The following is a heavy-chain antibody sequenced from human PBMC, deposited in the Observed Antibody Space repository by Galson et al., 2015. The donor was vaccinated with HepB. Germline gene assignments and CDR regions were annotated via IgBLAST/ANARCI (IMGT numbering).Heavy chain of an antibody. Sequence: SLRLSCAASGSTFSSYWMTWVRQAPGKGLEWVANIKQDGTEKYYGDSVKGRFTISRDNAKNSLSLQMNSLRAEDTAVYYCARDQDPGARPLWYFDLWGRGTLVTVSS. CDR3: ARDQDPGARPLWYFDL. D-gene: IGHD4/OR15-4a*01. CDR1: GSTFSSYW. J-gene: IGHJ2*01. CDR2: IKQDGTEK. V-gene: IGHV3-7*01.